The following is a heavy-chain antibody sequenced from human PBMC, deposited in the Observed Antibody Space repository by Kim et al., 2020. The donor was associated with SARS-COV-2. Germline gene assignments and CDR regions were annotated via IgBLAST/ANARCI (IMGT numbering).Heavy chain of an antibody. Sequence: GGSLRLSCAASGFTFSSYWMHWVRQAPGKGLVWVSRINSDGSSTSYADSVKGRFTISRDNAKNTLYLQMNSLRAEDTAVYYCARGYSYGFREGHYYYYVMDVWGQGTTVTVSS. V-gene: IGHV3-74*01. CDR2: INSDGSST. CDR1: GFTFSSYW. CDR3: ARGYSYGFREGHYYYYVMDV. D-gene: IGHD5-18*01. J-gene: IGHJ6*02.